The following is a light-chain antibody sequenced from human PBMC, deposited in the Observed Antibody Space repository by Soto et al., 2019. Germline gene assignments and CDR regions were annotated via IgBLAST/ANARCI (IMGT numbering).Light chain of an antibody. J-gene: IGKJ1*01. V-gene: IGKV3-20*01. CDR2: GAS. CDR3: HQYGSS. CDR1: QSVSSSY. Sequence: EFVLTQSPGTLSLSPGERATLSCRASQSVSSSYLAWYQQKPGQAPRLLIHGASSRATSIPDRFSGSGSGTDFNMTISRLEPEDFAVYYCHQYGSSFGQGTKVDIK.